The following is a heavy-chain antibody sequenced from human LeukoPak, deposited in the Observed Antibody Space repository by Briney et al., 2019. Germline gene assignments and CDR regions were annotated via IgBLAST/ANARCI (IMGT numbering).Heavy chain of an antibody. CDR2: ISSSSFKI. CDR3: VRDPSYGSSWYYYMDV. J-gene: IGHJ6*03. CDR1: EFTFVRYA. V-gene: IGHV3-48*04. D-gene: IGHD6-13*01. Sequence: GGSLRLSCAASEFTFVRYAMNWVRQAPGKGLEWVSYISSSSFKIGYADSVKGRFTISRDNSKNSLYLQMDSLRVEDTAVYYCVRDPSYGSSWYYYMDVWGKGTTVTVS.